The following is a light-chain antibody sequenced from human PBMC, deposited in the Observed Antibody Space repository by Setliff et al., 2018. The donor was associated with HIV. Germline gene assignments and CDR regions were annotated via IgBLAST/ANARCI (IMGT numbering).Light chain of an antibody. J-gene: IGLJ1*01. CDR2: DTD. CDR3: LLSFDNVVEV. Sequence: QAVVTQEPSLTVSPGGTVTLTCGSSTGTVTHGHYPYWFQQKPGQAPRTLIYDTDNKHSWTPARFSGSLLGGKAALTLAGALPEDEAEYYCLLSFDNVVEVFGTGTKVTVL. CDR1: TGTVTHGHY. V-gene: IGLV7-46*01.